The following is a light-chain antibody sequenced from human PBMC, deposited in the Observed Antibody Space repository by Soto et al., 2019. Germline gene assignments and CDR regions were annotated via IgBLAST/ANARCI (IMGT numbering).Light chain of an antibody. CDR2: AAS. Sequence: EIVLTQSPGTLSLSPGERATLSCRASQSVSNSYLAWYQLKAGQAPSLLIYAASTRAIGIPDSFSGSGSGTDFTLTINRLEHADVEVYYCQQYGSSPLTFGGGTKVEI. CDR3: QQYGSSPLT. J-gene: IGKJ4*01. V-gene: IGKV3-20*01. CDR1: QSVSNSY.